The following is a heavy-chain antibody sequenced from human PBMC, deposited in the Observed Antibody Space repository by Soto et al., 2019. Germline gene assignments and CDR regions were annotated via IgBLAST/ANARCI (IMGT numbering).Heavy chain of an antibody. CDR2: IIPISETT. V-gene: IGHV1-69*01. J-gene: IGHJ6*02. CDR1: GGTFSSYA. Sequence: QVQMVQSGAEVKKPGSSVKVSCKASGGTFSSYAIRWVRQAPGQGLEWMGGIIPISETTNYAQKFQGRVTITADESKSTAYMQLSSLRSEDTAVYFCARSQGSSTSLEIYYYYSYGMDVWGQGTTVTVSS. CDR3: ARSQGSSTSLEIYYYYSYGMDV. D-gene: IGHD2-2*01.